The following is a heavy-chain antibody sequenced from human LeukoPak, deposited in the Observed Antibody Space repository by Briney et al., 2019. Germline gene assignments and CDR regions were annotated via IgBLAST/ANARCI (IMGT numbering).Heavy chain of an antibody. CDR3: AKGLLWFGELLPYLPYYYYYMDV. V-gene: IGHV4-39*01. CDR2: IYFTGST. D-gene: IGHD3-10*01. Sequence: SETLSLTCTVSGGSISSYYWGWVRQPPGKGLEWVGSIYFTGSTYYNPSLKSRVTMSVDTSKNQFSLKLTSVTAADTAVYYCAKGLLWFGELLPYLPYYYYYMDVWGKGTTVTVSS. J-gene: IGHJ6*03. CDR1: GGSISSYY.